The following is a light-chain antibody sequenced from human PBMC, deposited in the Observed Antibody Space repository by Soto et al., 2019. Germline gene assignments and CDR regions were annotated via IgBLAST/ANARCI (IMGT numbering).Light chain of an antibody. Sequence: QSVLTQPASVSGSPGQSITISCTGTSSDVGSYDLVSWYQQHPGNAPKLMIYEVSKRPSGVSDRFSGSKSGNTASLTISGLQADDEADCYCCSYATTTLFGGGTQLTVL. CDR2: EVS. CDR3: CSYATTTL. CDR1: SSDVGSYDL. V-gene: IGLV2-23*02. J-gene: IGLJ2*01.